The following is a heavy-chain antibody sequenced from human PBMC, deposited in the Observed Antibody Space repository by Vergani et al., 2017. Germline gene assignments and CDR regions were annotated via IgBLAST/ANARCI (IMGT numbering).Heavy chain of an antibody. Sequence: QVQLVQSGAEVKKPGSSVKVSCKASGGTFSSYAISWVRQAPGQGLEWMGGIIPIFGTANYAQKFQGRVTITADESTSTAYMELSSLRSEDTAVYYCARGGYSYGVYYYYYYMDGWGKGTTVTVSS. J-gene: IGHJ6*03. CDR1: GGTFSSYA. V-gene: IGHV1-69*01. CDR2: IIPIFGTA. D-gene: IGHD5-18*01. CDR3: ARGGYSYGVYYYYYYMDG.